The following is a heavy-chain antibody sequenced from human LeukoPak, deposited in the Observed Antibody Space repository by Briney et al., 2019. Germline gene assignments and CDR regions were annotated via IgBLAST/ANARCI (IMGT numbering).Heavy chain of an antibody. J-gene: IGHJ4*02. D-gene: IGHD3-22*01. CDR1: GYTFTGYY. CDR3: ASGVEYYYDTSGYLDY. CDR2: INPNSGGT. Sequence: ASVKVSCKASGYTFTGYYMHWVRQAPGQGLEWVGWINPNSGGTNYAQKFQGRVTMTRDTSISTAYMELSRLRSDDTAVYYCASGVEYYYDTSGYLDYRGQGTLVTVSS. V-gene: IGHV1-2*02.